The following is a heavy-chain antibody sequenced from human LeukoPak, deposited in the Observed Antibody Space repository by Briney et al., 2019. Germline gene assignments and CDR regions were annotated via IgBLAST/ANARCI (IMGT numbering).Heavy chain of an antibody. D-gene: IGHD2-21*02. J-gene: IGHJ6*03. CDR1: GFTFSRHG. Sequence: GGSLRLSCAASGFTFSRHGMHWVRQAPGKGLEWVAFIRYDGGDKYYADSVKGRFTISRDNSENTQYLQMSSLRPEDTAVYYCARHFVAVTGTSNYMDVWGKGTTVTVSS. V-gene: IGHV3-30*02. CDR3: ARHFVAVTGTSNYMDV. CDR2: IRYDGGDK.